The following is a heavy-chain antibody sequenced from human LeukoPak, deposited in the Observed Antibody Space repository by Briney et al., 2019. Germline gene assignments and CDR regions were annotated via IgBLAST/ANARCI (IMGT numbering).Heavy chain of an antibody. CDR1: GFTFSSYS. D-gene: IGHD3-3*01. Sequence: PGGSLRLSCAASGFTFSSYSMNWVRQAPGKGLEWVSSISSSSSYIYYADSVKGRFTISRDNAKNLLYLQMNSLRAEDTAVYYCARANRKRITIFGVVPNWFDPWGQGTLVTVSS. V-gene: IGHV3-21*01. J-gene: IGHJ5*02. CDR2: ISSSSSYI. CDR3: ARANRKRITIFGVVPNWFDP.